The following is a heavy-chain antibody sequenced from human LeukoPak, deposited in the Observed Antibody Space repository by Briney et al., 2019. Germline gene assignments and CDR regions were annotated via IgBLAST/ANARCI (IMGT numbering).Heavy chain of an antibody. D-gene: IGHD5-24*01. J-gene: IGHJ4*02. CDR3: ARAFRDVIFDY. V-gene: IGHV3-48*04. CDR2: ISRSSGTI. CDR1: GFTFSSYN. Sequence: GGSLRLSCAASGFTFSSYNMNWVRQAPGKGLEWVSYISRSSGTIYYADSVKGRFTISRDNAKNSLYLQMNSLRAEDTAVYYCARAFRDVIFDYWGQGTLVTVSS.